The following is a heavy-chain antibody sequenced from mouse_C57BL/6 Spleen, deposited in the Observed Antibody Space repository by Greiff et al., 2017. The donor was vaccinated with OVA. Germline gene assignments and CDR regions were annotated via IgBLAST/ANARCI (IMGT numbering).Heavy chain of an antibody. J-gene: IGHJ1*03. V-gene: IGHV8-12*01. CDR2: IYWGDDK. CDR3: ARYDGYYVDWYFDV. CDR1: GFSLSTSGMG. Sequence: LKESGPGILQSSQTLSLTCSFSGFSLSTSGMGVSWIRQPSGKGLEWLAHIYWGDDKRYNPSLKSPLTISKDTSSNQVFLQITSVDTADTATDYCARYDGYYVDWYFDVWGTGTTVTVSA. D-gene: IGHD2-3*01.